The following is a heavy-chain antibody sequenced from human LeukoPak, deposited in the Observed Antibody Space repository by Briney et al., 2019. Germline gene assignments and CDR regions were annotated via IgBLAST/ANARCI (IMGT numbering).Heavy chain of an antibody. J-gene: IGHJ4*02. CDR2: ISSSSSYI. D-gene: IGHD6-6*01. CDR1: GFTFSSYS. Sequence: GGSLRLSCAASGFTFSSYSMNWVRQAPGKGLEWVSSISSSSSYIYYADSVKGRFTISRDNAKNSLYLQMNSLRAEDTAMYYCARDPYSSSSYDFDYWGQGTLVTVSS. CDR3: ARDPYSSSSYDFDY. V-gene: IGHV3-21*01.